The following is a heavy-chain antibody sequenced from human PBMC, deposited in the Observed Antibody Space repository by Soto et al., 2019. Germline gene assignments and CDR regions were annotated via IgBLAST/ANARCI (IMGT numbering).Heavy chain of an antibody. CDR2: IYSGGST. D-gene: IGHD3-10*01. J-gene: IGHJ4*02. Sequence: EVQLVESGGGLIQPGGSLRLSCAASGFTVSSNYMSWVRQAPGKGLEWVSVIYSGGSTYYADSVKGRFTISRDNSKNTLYRQMTSLRAEDTAVYYCARHITMDPLLVYWGQGTLVTVSS. V-gene: IGHV3-53*01. CDR3: ARHITMDPLLVY. CDR1: GFTVSSNY.